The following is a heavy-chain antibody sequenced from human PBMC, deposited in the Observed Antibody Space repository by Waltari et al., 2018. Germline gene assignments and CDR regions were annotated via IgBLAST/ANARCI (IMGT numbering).Heavy chain of an antibody. V-gene: IGHV4-30-2*01. CDR2: IYHSGST. Sequence: QLQLQESGSGLVKPSQTLSLTCAVSGGSISSGGYSWSWIRQPPGKGLEWIGYIYHSGSTYYHPSLNSRFTISVDRSKNQFSLKLSSVTAADTAVYYCARGGSYRKYYFDYWRQGTLVTVSS. CDR3: ARGGSYRKYYFDY. CDR1: GGSISSGGYS. J-gene: IGHJ4*02. D-gene: IGHD3-16*02.